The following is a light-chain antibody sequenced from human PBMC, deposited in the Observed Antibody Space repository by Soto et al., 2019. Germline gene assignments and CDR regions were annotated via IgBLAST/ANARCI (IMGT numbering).Light chain of an antibody. CDR2: AAS. CDR1: QSISSY. J-gene: IGKJ4*01. V-gene: IGKV1-39*01. CDR3: QKGYSHPLT. Sequence: DIQMTQSPSSLSASVGDRVTITCRASQSISSYLHWYQQKPGKAPKLLIYAASSLHSGVTSRFSGCASGTDFNLTISSLQPEDLANYYCQKGYSHPLTFGGGTKVEIK.